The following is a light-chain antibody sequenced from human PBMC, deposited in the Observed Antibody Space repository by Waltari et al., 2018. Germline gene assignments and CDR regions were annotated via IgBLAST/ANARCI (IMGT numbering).Light chain of an antibody. V-gene: IGKV1-5*03. CDR1: QTISSW. Sequence: DLQMTRPPSTRSASLVDRITITCRASQTISSWLAWYQQKPGKAPKLLIYKASTLESGVPSRFSGSGSGTEFTLTISSLQPDDFATYYCQQYNSYSITFGQGTRLEIK. J-gene: IGKJ5*01. CDR2: KAS. CDR3: QQYNSYSIT.